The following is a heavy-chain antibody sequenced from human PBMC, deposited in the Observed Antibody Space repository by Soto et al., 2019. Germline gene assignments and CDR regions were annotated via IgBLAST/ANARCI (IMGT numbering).Heavy chain of an antibody. V-gene: IGHV3-23*01. J-gene: IGHJ3*02. Sequence: GGSLRLSCAASGFTFSSYAMSWVRQAPGKGLEWVSAISGSGGSTYYADSVKGRFTISRDNSKNTLFLQMNSLRAEDTAVYYCAKQAGYYDFWSDYYRTDDAFDIWGQGTMVTVSS. CDR3: AKQAGYYDFWSDYYRTDDAFDI. D-gene: IGHD3-3*01. CDR2: ISGSGGST. CDR1: GFTFSSYA.